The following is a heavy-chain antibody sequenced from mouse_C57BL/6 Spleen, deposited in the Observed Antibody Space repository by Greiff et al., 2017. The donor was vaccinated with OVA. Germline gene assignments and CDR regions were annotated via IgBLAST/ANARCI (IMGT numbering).Heavy chain of an antibody. Sequence: VQLQQPGAELVKPGASVKLSCKASGYTFTSYWMQWVKQRPGQGLEWIGEIDPSDSYTNYNQKFKGKATLTVDTSSSTAYMQLSSLTSEDSAVYYCARSTMVTTRWYAMDYWGQGTSVTVSS. CDR2: IDPSDSYT. J-gene: IGHJ4*01. D-gene: IGHD2-1*01. CDR3: ARSTMVTTRWYAMDY. CDR1: GYTFTSYW. V-gene: IGHV1-50*01.